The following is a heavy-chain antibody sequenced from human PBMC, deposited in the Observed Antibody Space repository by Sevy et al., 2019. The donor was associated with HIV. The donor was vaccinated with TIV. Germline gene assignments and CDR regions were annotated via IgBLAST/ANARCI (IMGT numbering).Heavy chain of an antibody. Sequence: GGSLRLSCAASGFTFTSYAMNWVRQAPGKGLDWVSSISGSGRSTYYADSVEGRFTISRENSKNTLSLQMNSLRADDTAVYYCAKGYCSGGSCPRDYYYYGMDVWGQGTTVTVSS. CDR2: ISGSGRST. J-gene: IGHJ6*02. V-gene: IGHV3-23*01. CDR1: GFTFTSYA. D-gene: IGHD2-15*01. CDR3: AKGYCSGGSCPRDYYYYGMDV.